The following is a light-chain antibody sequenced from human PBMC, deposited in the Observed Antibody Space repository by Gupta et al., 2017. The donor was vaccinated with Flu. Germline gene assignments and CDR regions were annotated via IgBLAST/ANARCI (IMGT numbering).Light chain of an antibody. V-gene: IGLV1-40*01. CDR1: STNMAARYS. Sequence: QSVLPQPPSVAGAPGQAVTICCTGSSTNMAARYSLYWYQQQPGRAPKLLIYVNNNPPSVVPTRFSGTKSGASASLTITGLHTDDAADYYCQSQDSLRNTYVFGTGTKVTVL. CDR3: QSQDSLRNTYV. CDR2: VNN. J-gene: IGLJ1*01.